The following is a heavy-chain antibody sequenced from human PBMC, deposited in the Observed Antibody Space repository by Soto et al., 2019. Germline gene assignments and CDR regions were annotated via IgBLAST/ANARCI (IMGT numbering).Heavy chain of an antibody. J-gene: IGHJ4*02. Sequence: EVQLVQSGAEVKKPGESLKISCKGSGYSFTSYWIGWVRQMPGKGLEWMGIIYPGDSDTRYSPSFQGQVTISADKSISTAYLQWSSLKASDTAMYYCARHKIYDSSGYTTIYYFDYWGQGTLVTVSS. CDR2: IYPGDSDT. V-gene: IGHV5-51*01. CDR1: GYSFTSYW. CDR3: ARHKIYDSSGYTTIYYFDY. D-gene: IGHD3-22*01.